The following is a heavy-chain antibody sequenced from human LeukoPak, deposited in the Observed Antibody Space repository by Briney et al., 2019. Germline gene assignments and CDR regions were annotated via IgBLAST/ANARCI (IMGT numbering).Heavy chain of an antibody. D-gene: IGHD5-24*01. CDR2: IYPGDSDT. CDR3: ARSIEMATITFDY. Sequence: GESLKISCKGSGYSFTSYWIGWVRQVPGKGLEWMGIIYPGDSDTRYSPSFQGQVTISADKSISTAYLQWSSLKASDTAMYYCARSIEMATITFDYWGQGTLVTVSS. J-gene: IGHJ4*02. CDR1: GYSFTSYW. V-gene: IGHV5-51*01.